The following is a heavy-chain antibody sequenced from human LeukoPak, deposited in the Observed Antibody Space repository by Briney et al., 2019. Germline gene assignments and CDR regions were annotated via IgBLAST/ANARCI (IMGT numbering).Heavy chain of an antibody. Sequence: GGSLRLSCAASGFIFSSYWMSWVRQAPGKGLEWVANIKQDGSEKYYVDSMKGRLTISRDNAKNSLYLQMNSLGAEDTAVYYCARALYPGTPDYWGQGTLVTVSS. CDR2: IKQDGSEK. CDR3: ARALYPGTPDY. V-gene: IGHV3-7*01. D-gene: IGHD2-2*02. CDR1: GFIFSSYW. J-gene: IGHJ4*02.